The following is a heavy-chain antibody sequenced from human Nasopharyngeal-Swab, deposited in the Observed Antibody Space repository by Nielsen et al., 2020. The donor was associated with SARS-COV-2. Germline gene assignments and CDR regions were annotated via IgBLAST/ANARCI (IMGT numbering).Heavy chain of an antibody. V-gene: IGHV3-74*01. J-gene: IGHJ4*02. D-gene: IGHD4-23*01. CDR3: ARDLGGFGGY. CDR2: INTDGRRT. CDR1: GFSFSTFW. Sequence: GGSLRLSCAASGFSFSTFWMHWVRQVPGEGLVWVSRINTDGRRTNYAESVKGRSTISRDNVKNMLYLQMNNLRPEDTAVYYCARDLGGFGGYWGQGTLATVSS.